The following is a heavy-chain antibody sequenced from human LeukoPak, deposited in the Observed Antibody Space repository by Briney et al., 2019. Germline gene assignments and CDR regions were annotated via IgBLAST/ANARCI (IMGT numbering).Heavy chain of an antibody. D-gene: IGHD3-3*01. J-gene: IGHJ4*02. V-gene: IGHV4-61*02. CDR1: GGSISSGSYY. CDR3: AREKPYYDFWSGYPDY. Sequence: SETLSLTCTVAGGSISSGSYYWSWIRQPAGKGLEWIGRIYTSGSTNYNPSLKSRVTISVDTSNNQFSLKLSSVTAADTAVYYCAREKPYYDFWSGYPDYWGQGTLVTVSS. CDR2: IYTSGST.